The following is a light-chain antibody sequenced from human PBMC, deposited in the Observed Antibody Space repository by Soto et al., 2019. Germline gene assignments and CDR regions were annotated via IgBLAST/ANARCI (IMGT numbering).Light chain of an antibody. V-gene: IGLV2-14*03. CDR3: SSYTTSNTRQIV. CDR2: DVS. Sequence: QSVLTQPASVSGSPGQSITISCTGTSSEVGGYNYVSWHQHHPGKAPKLLIYDVSNRPSGISNRFSGSKSDNTASLTISGLQPEDEADYYCSSYTTSNTRQIVFGTGTKVTVL. CDR1: SSEVGGYNY. J-gene: IGLJ1*01.